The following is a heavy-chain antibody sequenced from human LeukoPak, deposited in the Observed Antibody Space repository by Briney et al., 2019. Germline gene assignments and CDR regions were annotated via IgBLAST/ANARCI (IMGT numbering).Heavy chain of an antibody. CDR3: ARDRMYSSSWYRDAFDI. V-gene: IGHV3-21*01. Sequence: GGSLRLSCAASGFTFSSYSMNWVRQAPGKGLEWVSSISSSSSYIYYADSVKGRFTISRDNAKNSLYLQMNSLRAEDTAVYYCARDRMYSSSWYRDAFDIWGQGTVVTVSS. D-gene: IGHD6-13*01. J-gene: IGHJ3*02. CDR2: ISSSSSYI. CDR1: GFTFSSYS.